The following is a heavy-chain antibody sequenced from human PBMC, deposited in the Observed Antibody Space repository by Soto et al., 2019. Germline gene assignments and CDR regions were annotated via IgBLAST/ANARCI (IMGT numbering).Heavy chain of an antibody. J-gene: IGHJ4*02. D-gene: IGHD3-16*01. CDR1: AFTFSSYA. CDR2: ISFDGSNQ. Sequence: QVQLVESGGGVVQPGGSLRLSCAASAFTFSSYAMHWVRQAPGKGLEWVALISFDGSNQYYADSVKGRFTISRDNSKKTLYLHMNSLRPEDTALYCWASGGLREGRKRVDYWGQGTLVTVSS. CDR3: ASGGLREGRKRVDY. V-gene: IGHV3-30-3*01.